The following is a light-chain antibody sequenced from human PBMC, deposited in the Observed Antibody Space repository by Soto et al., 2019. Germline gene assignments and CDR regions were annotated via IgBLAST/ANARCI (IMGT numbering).Light chain of an antibody. J-gene: IGKJ3*01. CDR2: GAS. CDR1: QTLSSN. CDR3: QHFKNWPPTVT. V-gene: IGKV3D-15*01. Sequence: EIMMTQSPATLSVSPGERVTRSCRATQTLSSNLAWYQQRPGQAPRLLIYGASIRATGVPARFSGSGSGSEFTLTISSLQSDDFGIYYCQHFKNWPPTVTFGPGTKVDLK.